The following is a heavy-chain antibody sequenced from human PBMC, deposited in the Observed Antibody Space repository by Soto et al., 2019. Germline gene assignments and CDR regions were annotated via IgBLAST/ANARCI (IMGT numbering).Heavy chain of an antibody. Sequence: VGSLRLSCAASGFTFSNYWMSWVRQTPGKGLEWVANIKQDGSEKYYVDSVKGRFTISRDNAKNSLYLQMNSLRAEDTAVYYCARVQWLDDYWGQGTLVTVSS. J-gene: IGHJ4*02. CDR3: ARVQWLDDY. D-gene: IGHD6-19*01. CDR2: IKQDGSEK. CDR1: GFTFSNYW. V-gene: IGHV3-7*03.